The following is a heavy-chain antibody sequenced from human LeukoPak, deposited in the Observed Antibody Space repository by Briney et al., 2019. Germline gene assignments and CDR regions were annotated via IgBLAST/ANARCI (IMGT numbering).Heavy chain of an antibody. CDR2: IYYSGST. J-gene: IGHJ4*02. Sequence: SETLSLTCSVSGDSISSYYWSWIRQPPGKGLEWIGYIYYSGSTNYNPSLKSRVTISVDTSKNQFSLKLSSVTAADTAVYYCARASYSSGWWNYWGQGTLVTVSS. D-gene: IGHD6-19*01. CDR3: ARASYSSGWWNY. CDR1: GDSISSYY. V-gene: IGHV4-59*01.